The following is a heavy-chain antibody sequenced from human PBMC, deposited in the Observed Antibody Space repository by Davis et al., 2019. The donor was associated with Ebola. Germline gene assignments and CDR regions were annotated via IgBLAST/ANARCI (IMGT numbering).Heavy chain of an antibody. CDR3: ARSITGIQYYGMDV. V-gene: IGHV1-18*01. CDR2: ISAYNGNT. J-gene: IGHJ6*02. CDR1: GYTFTSYG. Sequence: ASVKVSCKASGYTFTSYGISWVRQAPGQGLEWMGWISAYNGNTNYAQKFQGRVTITADKSTSTAYMELSSLRSEDTAVYYCARSITGIQYYGMDVWGQGTTVTVSS. D-gene: IGHD1-20*01.